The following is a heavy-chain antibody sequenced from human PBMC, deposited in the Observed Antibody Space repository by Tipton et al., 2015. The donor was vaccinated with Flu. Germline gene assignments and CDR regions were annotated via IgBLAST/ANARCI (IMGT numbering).Heavy chain of an antibody. D-gene: IGHD3-22*01. CDR1: GGSISAFY. CDR3: ARAVGYDSSGYSKNAFDI. CDR2: IYTSGST. J-gene: IGHJ3*02. V-gene: IGHV4-4*07. Sequence: TLSLTCSVSGGSISAFYWSWIRQPPGKDLEWIGRIYTSGSTNYNPSLKSRVTMSVDTSKNQFSLKLSSVTAADTAVYYCARAVGYDSSGYSKNAFDIWGQGTMVTVSS.